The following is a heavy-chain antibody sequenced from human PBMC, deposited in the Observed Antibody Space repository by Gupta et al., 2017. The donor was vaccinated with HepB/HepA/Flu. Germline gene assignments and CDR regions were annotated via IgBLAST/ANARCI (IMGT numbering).Heavy chain of an antibody. J-gene: IGHJ5*02. CDR1: GFTFSRYW. CDR2: IKQDGSEK. D-gene: IGHD5-18*01. Sequence: EVQLVESGGGLVQPGGSLRLSCAASGFTFSRYWMSWVRQAPGKGLEWVANIKQDGSEKYYVDSVKGRFRISRDNAKNSLYLQMNSLRAEDTAVYYCARDGEYSYGYGQSDNWCDPWGQGTLVTVSS. CDR3: ARDGEYSYGYGQSDNWCDP. V-gene: IGHV3-7*01.